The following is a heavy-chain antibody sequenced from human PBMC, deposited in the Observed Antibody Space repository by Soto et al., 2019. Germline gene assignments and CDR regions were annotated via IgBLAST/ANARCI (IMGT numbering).Heavy chain of an antibody. V-gene: IGHV3-23*01. J-gene: IGHJ4*02. CDR3: AKVPVGATGRFDY. Sequence: GGSLRVSCAGSGFTFSNYAMSWVGQAPGKGLAWVSAISGSGGSTYYADSVKGRFTISRDSSKNTLYLQMNSLRAEDTALYYCAKVPVGATGRFDYWGQGTLVTVSS. D-gene: IGHD1-26*01. CDR2: ISGSGGST. CDR1: GFTFSNYA.